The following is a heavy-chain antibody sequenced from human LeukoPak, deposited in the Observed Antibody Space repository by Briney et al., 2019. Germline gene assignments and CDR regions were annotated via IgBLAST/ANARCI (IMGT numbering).Heavy chain of an antibody. Sequence: SETLSLTCTVSGGSISIGSYYWSWIRQPAGKGLEWIGRIYTSGSTNYNPSLKSRVTISVDTSKNQFSLKLSSVTAADTAVYYCAREILLVGATLLDYWGQGTLVTVSS. CDR1: GGSISIGSYY. D-gene: IGHD1-26*01. J-gene: IGHJ4*02. CDR3: AREILLVGATLLDY. CDR2: IYTSGST. V-gene: IGHV4-61*02.